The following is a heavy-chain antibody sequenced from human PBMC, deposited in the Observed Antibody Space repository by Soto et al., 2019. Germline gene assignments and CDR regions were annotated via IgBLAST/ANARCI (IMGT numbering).Heavy chain of an antibody. Sequence: SETLSLTCTVSGGSVSSGSYYWSWIRQPPGKGLEWIGYIYYSGSTNYNPSLKSRVTISVDTSKNQFSLKLSSVTAADTAVYYCASTVIEYGDYSYYFDYWGQGTLVTVSS. CDR3: ASTVIEYGDYSYYFDY. CDR1: GGSVSSGSYY. J-gene: IGHJ4*02. V-gene: IGHV4-61*01. CDR2: IYYSGST. D-gene: IGHD4-17*01.